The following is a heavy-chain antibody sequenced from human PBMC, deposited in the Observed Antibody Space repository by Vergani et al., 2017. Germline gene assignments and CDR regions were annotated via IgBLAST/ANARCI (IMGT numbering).Heavy chain of an antibody. D-gene: IGHD6-13*01. V-gene: IGHV3-30*02. J-gene: IGHJ4*02. CDR3: RMGSAGTSLCDY. CDR2: IRYDGSNK. Sequence: QVQLVESGGGVVQPGGSLRLSCAASGFTFSSYGMHWVRQAPGKGLEWVAFIRYDGSNKYYADSVKGRFTISRDNSKNTLYLQMNSLRAEDTAVYYCRMGSAGTSLCDYWGQGTLVIVSA. CDR1: GFTFSSYG.